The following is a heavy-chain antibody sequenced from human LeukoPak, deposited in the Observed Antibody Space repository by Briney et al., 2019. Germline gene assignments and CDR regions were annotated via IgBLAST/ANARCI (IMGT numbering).Heavy chain of an antibody. CDR1: GFTFSSYA. CDR3: AKGTGSFLDYYYYYMNV. CDR2: ISGSGGST. D-gene: IGHD6-13*01. V-gene: IGHV3-23*01. Sequence: GGSLRLSCAASGFTFSSYAMSWVRQAPGKGLEWVSAISGSGGSTYYADSVKGRFTISRDNSKNTLYLQMNSLRAEDTAVYYCAKGTGSFLDYYYYYMNVWGKGTTVTVSS. J-gene: IGHJ6*03.